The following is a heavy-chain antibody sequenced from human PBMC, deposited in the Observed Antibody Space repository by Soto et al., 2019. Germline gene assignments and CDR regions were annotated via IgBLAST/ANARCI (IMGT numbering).Heavy chain of an antibody. CDR1: GFTFSNHA. CDR2: ISGNGIST. CDR3: ARDAIAMVRGTNNWFDP. V-gene: IGHV3-23*01. D-gene: IGHD3-10*01. Sequence: EVQLLESGGGLVQPGGSLRLSCAASGFTFSNHAMSWVRQAPGKGLEWVSPISGNGISTYSADSVRGRFTISRDNSKNTLYLQINRLRADDTAVYYCARDAIAMVRGTNNWFDPWGQGTLVTVST. J-gene: IGHJ5*02.